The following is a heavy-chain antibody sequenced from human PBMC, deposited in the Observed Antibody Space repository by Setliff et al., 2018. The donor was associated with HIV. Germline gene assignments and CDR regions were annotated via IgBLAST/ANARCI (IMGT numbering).Heavy chain of an antibody. Sequence: PSETLSLTCTVSGGSISSYYWSWIRQPAGKGLEWIGYISYSGSTYYNPSLKSRLTMSIDTSKSHFSLNLNSVTAADTAVYYCARGTTSITFDYWSQGTLVTVSS. D-gene: IGHD1-1*01. J-gene: IGHJ4*02. V-gene: IGHV4-59*06. CDR3: ARGTTSITFDY. CDR2: ISYSGST. CDR1: GGSISSYY.